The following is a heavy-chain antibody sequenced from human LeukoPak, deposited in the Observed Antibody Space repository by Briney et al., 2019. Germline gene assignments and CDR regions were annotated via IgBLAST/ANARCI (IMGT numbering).Heavy chain of an antibody. J-gene: IGHJ4*02. D-gene: IGHD5-12*01. CDR3: AKDISGYDSFDY. CDR2: ISTTDATT. Sequence: PGGSLRLSCAASGFTFSDYYMSWIRQAPGKGLEWVSGISTTDATTSYADSVKGRFTISRDNSKNTLYLQMNSLRAEDTAKYYCAKDISGYDSFDYWGQGTQVTVSS. CDR1: GFTFSDYY. V-gene: IGHV3-11*01.